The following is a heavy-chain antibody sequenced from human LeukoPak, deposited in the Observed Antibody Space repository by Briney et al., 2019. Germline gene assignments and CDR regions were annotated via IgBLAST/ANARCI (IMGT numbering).Heavy chain of an antibody. Sequence: GGSLRLSCAASGFTFSSYGMHRVRQAPGKGLEWVAVIWYDGSNKYYADSVKGRFTISRDNSKNTLYLQMNSLRAEDTAVYYCARDSFNAPWGQLGYYFDYWGQGTLVTVSS. CDR2: IWYDGSNK. CDR1: GFTFSSYG. V-gene: IGHV3-33*01. CDR3: ARDSFNAPWGQLGYYFDY. J-gene: IGHJ4*02. D-gene: IGHD2/OR15-2a*01.